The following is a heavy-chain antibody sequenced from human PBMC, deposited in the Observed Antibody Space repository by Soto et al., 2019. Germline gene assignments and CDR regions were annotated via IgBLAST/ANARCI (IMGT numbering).Heavy chain of an antibody. Sequence: SETLSLTCTVSGGSISSYYWSWIRQPPGKGLEWIGYIYYSGSTNYNPSLKSRVTISVDTSKNQFSLKLSSVTAADTAVYYRARGLYGIDYCGQGTLVTVSS. J-gene: IGHJ4*02. V-gene: IGHV4-59*01. CDR1: GGSISSYY. CDR3: ARGLYGIDY. CDR2: IYYSGST. D-gene: IGHD3-10*01.